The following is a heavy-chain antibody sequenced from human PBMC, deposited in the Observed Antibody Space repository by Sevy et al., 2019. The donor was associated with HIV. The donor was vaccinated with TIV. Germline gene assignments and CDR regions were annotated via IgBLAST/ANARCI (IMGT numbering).Heavy chain of an antibody. D-gene: IGHD1-26*01. J-gene: IGHJ4*02. Sequence: SETLSLTCTVSDGSITSLYWNWIRQPPGKGLEWIANIYYNGHINYNPSLKSRVTLSFDTSKNQFYLRLSSVTAADTAMYYCAGENAWGRGYSWGQGTLVTVSS. CDR1: DGSITSLY. CDR3: AGENAWGRGYS. CDR2: IYYNGHI. V-gene: IGHV4-59*08.